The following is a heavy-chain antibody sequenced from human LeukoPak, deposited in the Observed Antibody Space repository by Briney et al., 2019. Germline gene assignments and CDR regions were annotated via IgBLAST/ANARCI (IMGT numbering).Heavy chain of an antibody. J-gene: IGHJ4*02. CDR1: GFTFSSYW. D-gene: IGHD3-22*01. V-gene: IGHV3-74*01. CDR3: ARGYYDTSGYYGEGFDY. Sequence: GGSLRLSCAASGFTFSSYWMHWVRQAPGKGLVWVSRINSDGSSTSYADSVKGRFTISRDNAKNTLYLQMNSLRAEDTAMYYCARGYYDTSGYYGEGFDYWGQGTLVTVPS. CDR2: INSDGSST.